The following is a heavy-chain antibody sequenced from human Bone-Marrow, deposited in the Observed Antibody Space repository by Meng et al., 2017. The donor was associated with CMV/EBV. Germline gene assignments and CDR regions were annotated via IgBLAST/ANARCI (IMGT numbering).Heavy chain of an antibody. V-gene: IGHV4-39*01. D-gene: IGHD3-3*01. Sequence: GSLRLSCIVSGGSISSNSYYWGWVRQPPGKGLEWLGSIDYSGSTFYNPSLKSRVTISVDTSKNQISLKVTSVTAADTAVYFCARLRYYEFWSGYPMDAWGQGTTVTVSS. CDR2: IDYSGST. CDR3: ARLRYYEFWSGYPMDA. J-gene: IGHJ6*02. CDR1: GGSISSNSYY.